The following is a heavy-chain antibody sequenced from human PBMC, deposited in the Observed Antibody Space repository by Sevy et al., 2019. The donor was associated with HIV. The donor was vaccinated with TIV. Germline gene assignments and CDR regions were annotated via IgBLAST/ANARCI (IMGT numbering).Heavy chain of an antibody. J-gene: IGHJ4*02. CDR3: ARAYSRWFGTVHY. CDR1: GFIFSTYS. D-gene: IGHD3-10*01. V-gene: IGHV3-30-3*01. Sequence: GGSLRLSCAASGFIFSTYSMHWVRQAPGKGLEWVAAISYDGNNKYYADSVKGRFTISRDNPKNTLFLQVNSLRPEDTAVSYCARAYSRWFGTVHYWGQGTLVTFSS. CDR2: ISYDGNNK.